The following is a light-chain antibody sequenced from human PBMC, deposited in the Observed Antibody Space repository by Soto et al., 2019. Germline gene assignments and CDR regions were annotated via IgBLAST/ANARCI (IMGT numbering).Light chain of an antibody. V-gene: IGKV1-39*01. CDR1: QNIHSF. J-gene: IGKJ3*01. CDR2: GGS. Sequence: DIQMTQSPSSLAASVGERVTITCRASQNIHSFLNWYQQKPGKAPQVLIYGGSALQSGVTSRFSGSGSGTDFTLTISRLQPEDFASYFCQQSYNIPFTCGPGTRVDI. CDR3: QQSYNIPFT.